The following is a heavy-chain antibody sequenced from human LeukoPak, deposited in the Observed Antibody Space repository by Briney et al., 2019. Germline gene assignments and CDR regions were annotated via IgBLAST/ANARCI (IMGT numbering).Heavy chain of an antibody. CDR3: ARGALMVALEYFDY. CDR1: GFTFSSYA. CDR2: ISYDGSNK. J-gene: IGHJ4*02. V-gene: IGHV3-30*04. D-gene: IGHD2-15*01. Sequence: GGSLRLSCAASGFTFSSYAMHWVRQAPGKGLEWVAVISYDGSNKFYADSMNGRFTISRDNSKNTLSLQMNSLRAEDTAVYYCARGALMVALEYFDYWGQGTLVTVSS.